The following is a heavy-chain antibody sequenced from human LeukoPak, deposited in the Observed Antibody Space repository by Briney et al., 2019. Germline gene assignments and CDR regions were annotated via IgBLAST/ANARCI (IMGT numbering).Heavy chain of an antibody. Sequence: ASVKVSSKASGYTFTSYGISWVRQAPGQGLEWMGWISAYNGNTNYAQKLQGRVTMTTDTSTSTAYMELRSLRSDDTAVYYCARNQYYDILTGWFDPWGQGTLVTVSS. CDR2: ISAYNGNT. CDR3: ARNQYYDILTGWFDP. D-gene: IGHD3-9*01. V-gene: IGHV1-18*01. J-gene: IGHJ5*02. CDR1: GYTFTSYG.